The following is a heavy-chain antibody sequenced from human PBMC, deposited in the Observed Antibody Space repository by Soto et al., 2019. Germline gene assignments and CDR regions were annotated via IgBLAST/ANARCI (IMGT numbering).Heavy chain of an antibody. V-gene: IGHV1-24*01. CDR2: FDPEDGET. D-gene: IGHD6-19*01. CDR3: ATDPRAVHGFDP. CDR1: GYTLTELS. J-gene: IGHJ5*02. Sequence: ASVKVSCKVSGYTLTELSMHWVRQAPGKGLEWMGGFDPEDGETIYAQKFQGRVTMTEDTSTDTAYMELSSLRSEDTAVYYCATDPRAVHGFDPWGQGTLVTVS.